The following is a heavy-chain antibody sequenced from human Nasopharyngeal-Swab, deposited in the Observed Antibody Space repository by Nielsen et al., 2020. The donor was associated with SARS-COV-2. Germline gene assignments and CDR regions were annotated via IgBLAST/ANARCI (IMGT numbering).Heavy chain of an antibody. CDR2: ISSSSSYI. CDR1: GFTFSSYS. J-gene: IGHJ5*02. Sequence: GESLKISCAASGFTFSSYSMNWVRQAPGKGLEWVSSISSSSSYIYYADSVKGRFTISRDNSKNTLYLQMNSLRAEDTAVYYCAKEKGNGDYLRWFDPWGQGTLVTVSS. CDR3: AKEKGNGDYLRWFDP. V-gene: IGHV3-21*04. D-gene: IGHD4-17*01.